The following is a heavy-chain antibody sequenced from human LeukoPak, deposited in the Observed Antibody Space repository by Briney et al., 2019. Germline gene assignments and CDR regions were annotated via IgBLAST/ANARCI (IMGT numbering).Heavy chain of an antibody. Sequence: VASVKVSCKASGGTFSSYAISWVRQAPGQGLEWMGGIIPIFGTANYAQKFQGRVTITTDESTSTAYMELSSLRSEDTAVYYCARDEMYYYDSSYWFDPWGQGTLVTVSS. CDR1: GGTFSSYA. CDR2: IIPIFGTA. J-gene: IGHJ5*02. V-gene: IGHV1-69*05. D-gene: IGHD3-22*01. CDR3: ARDEMYYYDSSYWFDP.